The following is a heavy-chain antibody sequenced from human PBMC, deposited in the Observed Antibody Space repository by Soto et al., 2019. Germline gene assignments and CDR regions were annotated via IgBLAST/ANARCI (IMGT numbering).Heavy chain of an antibody. CDR3: ARDTYYYDSSGYYYTLLDY. J-gene: IGHJ4*02. CDR1: GFTFSSYG. V-gene: IGHV3-33*01. Sequence: AGGSLRLSCAASGFTFSSYGMHWVRQAPGKGLEWVAVIWYDGSNKYYADSVKGRFTISRDNSKNTLYLQMNSLRAEDTAVYYCARDTYYYDSSGYYYTLLDYWGQGTLVTVSS. CDR2: IWYDGSNK. D-gene: IGHD3-22*01.